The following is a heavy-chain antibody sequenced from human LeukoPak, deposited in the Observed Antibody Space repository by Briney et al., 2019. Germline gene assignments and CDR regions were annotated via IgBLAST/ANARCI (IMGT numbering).Heavy chain of an antibody. J-gene: IGHJ3*02. V-gene: IGHV3-7*01. CDR1: GFTFSSYS. Sequence: PGGSLRLSCAASGFTFSSYSMNWVRQAPGKGLEWVANIKQDGSEKYYVDSVKGRFTISRDNAKNSLYLQMNSLRAEDTAVYYCARDTFAGFWSGYYNDIWGQGTMVTVSS. CDR3: ARDTFAGFWSGYYNDI. CDR2: IKQDGSEK. D-gene: IGHD3-3*01.